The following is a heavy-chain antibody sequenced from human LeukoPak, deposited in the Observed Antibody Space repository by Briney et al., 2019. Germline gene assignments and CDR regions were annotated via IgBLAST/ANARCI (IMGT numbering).Heavy chain of an antibody. Sequence: ASVKVSCKASGYMYSNYDIHGVRQATAQALEGMGCMNPQSGNTGYAKKFRGRVTITRDTSITTAYMELSSLSSEDTAVYYCARGPNYSNFGSAYYYYMDVWGKGTTVTVSS. CDR1: GYMYSNYD. CDR2: MNPQSGNT. D-gene: IGHD4-11*01. J-gene: IGHJ6*03. CDR3: ARGPNYSNFGSAYYYYMDV. V-gene: IGHV1-8*03.